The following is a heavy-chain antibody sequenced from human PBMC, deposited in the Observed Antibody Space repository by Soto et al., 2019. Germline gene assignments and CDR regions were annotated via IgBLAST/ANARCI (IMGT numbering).Heavy chain of an antibody. CDR3: ARFLGGAGSYYDGQNYNYYNGMDV. CDR1: GGPCNGFA. Sequence: SGKVSCKASGGPCNGFAISWVRQAPGQGLEWIGGIIPVFGTATYAQKFKGRVTITAEEPTSTAYMELSSLTSEDTAVYYCARFLGGAGSYYDGQNYNYYNGMDVWGQGTTVTVSS. CDR2: IIPVFGTA. V-gene: IGHV1-69*13. J-gene: IGHJ6*02. D-gene: IGHD3-10*01.